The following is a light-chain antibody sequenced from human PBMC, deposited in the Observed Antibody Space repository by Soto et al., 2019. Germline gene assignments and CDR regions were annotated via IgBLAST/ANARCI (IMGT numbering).Light chain of an antibody. CDR1: QSIDSW. J-gene: IGKJ4*01. Sequence: DIQMTQFPSTLSASVGDRVTITCRASQSIDSWLAWFQQKPGGAPKLLIYKASSLESGVPSRFSGSRSGTEFTLTISSLQPDDFATYYCQQYKTFSEVTFGGGTKVDIK. V-gene: IGKV1-5*03. CDR2: KAS. CDR3: QQYKTFSEVT.